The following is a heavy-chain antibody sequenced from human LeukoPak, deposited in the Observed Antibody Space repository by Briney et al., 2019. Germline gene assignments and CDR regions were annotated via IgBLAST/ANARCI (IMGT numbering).Heavy chain of an antibody. D-gene: IGHD6-13*01. J-gene: IGHJ4*02. Sequence: QPGGSLRLSCAASGFTFNNYAMNWVRQAPGKGLEWVSTISGSGGDTYYADSVKGRFTISRENSKNTLYLQMNSLRAEDTAVYYCAKGGYTSSSSCDYWGQGTLVTVSS. CDR1: GFTFNNYA. V-gene: IGHV3-23*01. CDR3: AKGGYTSSSSCDY. CDR2: ISGSGGDT.